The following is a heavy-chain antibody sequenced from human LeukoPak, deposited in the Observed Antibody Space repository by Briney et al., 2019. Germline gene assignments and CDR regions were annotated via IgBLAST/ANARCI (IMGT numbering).Heavy chain of an antibody. CDR1: GITFSDYY. CDR3: ARDLGYCSSTSCSDAFDI. J-gene: IGHJ3*02. V-gene: IGHV3-11*06. D-gene: IGHD2-2*01. CDR2: ISSSSSYT. Sequence: GGSLRLSCAASGITFSDYYMSWIRQAPGKGLEWVSYISSSSSYTNYADSVKGRFTISRDNAKNSLYLQMNSLRAEDTAVYYCARDLGYCSSTSCSDAFDIWGQGTMVTVSS.